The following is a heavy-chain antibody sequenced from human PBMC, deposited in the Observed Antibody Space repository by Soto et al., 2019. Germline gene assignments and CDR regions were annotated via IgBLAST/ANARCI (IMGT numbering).Heavy chain of an antibody. CDR1: GFTVSSNY. V-gene: IGHV3-53*04. J-gene: IGHJ4*02. D-gene: IGHD6-13*01. CDR2: IYSGGST. CDR3: ARDIAAAGTGGGY. Sequence: EVQLVESGGGLVQPGGSLRLSCAASGFTVSSNYMSWVRQAPGKGLEWVSVIYSGGSTYYADSVKGRFTISRHNSKNTLYLQMNGLRAEDTAVYYCARDIAAAGTGGGYWGQGTLVTVSS.